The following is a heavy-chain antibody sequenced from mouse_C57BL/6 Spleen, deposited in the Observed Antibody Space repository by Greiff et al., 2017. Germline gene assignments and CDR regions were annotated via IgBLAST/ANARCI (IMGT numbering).Heavy chain of an antibody. CDR2: ILPGSGST. J-gene: IGHJ1*03. CDR1: GYTFTGYW. D-gene: IGHD2-4*01. V-gene: IGHV1-9*01. CDR3: ARWEDYYWYFDV. Sequence: VQGVESGAELMKPGASVKLSCQATGYTFTGYWIEWVKQRPGHGLEWIGEILPGSGSTNYNEKFKGKATFTADNSSNTAYIQHSSLTPEDSSVYYCARWEDYYWYFDVWGTGTTVTVSS.